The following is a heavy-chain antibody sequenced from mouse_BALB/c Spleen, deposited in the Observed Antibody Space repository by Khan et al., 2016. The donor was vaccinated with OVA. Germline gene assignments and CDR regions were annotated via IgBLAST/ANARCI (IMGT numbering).Heavy chain of an antibody. CDR1: GFSITDTY. CDR2: IDPANGNT. Sequence: VQLQQSGAELVKPGASVKLSCTASGFSITDTYMHWVKKRPEQGLEWIGRIDPANGNTKYDPKFKGKATITADTSSNTAYLQLSTLTSEDTAVFSCSRDCWAVFAYWGQGTLVTVSA. V-gene: IGHV14-3*02. CDR3: SRDCWAVFAY. J-gene: IGHJ3*01. D-gene: IGHD2-4*01.